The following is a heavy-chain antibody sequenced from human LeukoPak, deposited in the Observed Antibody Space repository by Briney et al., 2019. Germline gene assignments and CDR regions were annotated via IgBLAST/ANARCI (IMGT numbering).Heavy chain of an antibody. Sequence: ASVKVSCKASGYTFTGYYMHWVRQAPGQGLEWMGWINTNSGGTNYAQKFQGRVTMTRDTSISTAYMELSRLRSDDTAVYYCAREGYYDSSGSIGAFDIWGQGTMVTVSS. J-gene: IGHJ3*02. CDR2: INTNSGGT. V-gene: IGHV1-2*02. CDR1: GYTFTGYY. D-gene: IGHD3-22*01. CDR3: AREGYYDSSGSIGAFDI.